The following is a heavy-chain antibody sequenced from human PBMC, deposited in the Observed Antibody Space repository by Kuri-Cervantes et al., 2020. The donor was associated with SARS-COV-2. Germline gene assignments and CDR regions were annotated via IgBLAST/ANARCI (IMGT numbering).Heavy chain of an antibody. V-gene: IGHV3-15*01. D-gene: IGHD3-3*01. J-gene: IGHJ4*02. Sequence: GGSLRLSCAASGFTFSNAWMSWVRQAPGKGLEWVGRIKSKTGGRTTDYAATVKGSFTISRDDSKNKLYLQMNSLKTEATDVYYCTTDPNYDFWSGYPQFDYWGQGTLVTVSS. CDR1: GFTFSNAW. CDR2: IKSKTGGRTT. CDR3: TTDPNYDFWSGYPQFDY.